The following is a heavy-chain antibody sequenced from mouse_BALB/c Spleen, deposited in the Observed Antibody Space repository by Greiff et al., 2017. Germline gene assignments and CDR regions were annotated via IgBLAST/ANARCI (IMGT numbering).Heavy chain of an antibody. CDR3: ARNEDYGSSLDY. V-gene: IGHV2-4-1*01. Sequence: VQLQQSGPGLVQPSQSLSITCTVSGFSLTSYGVHWVRQSPGKGLEWLGVIWSGGSTDYNAAFISRLSISKDNSKSQVFFKMNSLQADDTAIYYCARNEDYGSSLDYWGQGTTLTVSS. CDR1: GFSLTSYG. J-gene: IGHJ2*01. D-gene: IGHD1-1*01. CDR2: IWSGGST.